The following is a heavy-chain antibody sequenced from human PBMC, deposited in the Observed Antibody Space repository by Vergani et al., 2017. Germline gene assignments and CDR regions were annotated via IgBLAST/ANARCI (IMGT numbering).Heavy chain of an antibody. Sequence: QVQLQESGPGLVKPSETLSLTCSVSGYSISRGYYWGWIRQPPGKGLQWIATVFHSGNAYYNPSLRRRVTISVETSKNQFSLRLTTLTAADTAVYYCARXFWVSQGVGAFETWGSGTEVSVSS. V-gene: IGHV4-38-2*02. CDR3: ARXFWVSQGVGAFET. J-gene: IGHJ3*02. CDR2: VFHSGNA. D-gene: IGHD3-3*02. CDR1: GYSISRGYY.